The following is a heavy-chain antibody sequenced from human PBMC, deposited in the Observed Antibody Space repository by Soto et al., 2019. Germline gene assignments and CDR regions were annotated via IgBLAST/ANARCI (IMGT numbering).Heavy chain of an antibody. CDR1: GYTFTDYY. Sequence: EVQLVQSGAEVKKPGATVKISCKVSGYTFTDYYMHWVQQATGKGLEWMGLVDPEDGETIYAEKFQGRVTITADTSTDTAYMELSSLRSEDTAVYYCATEGGSYYGDYYYCMDVWGQGTTVTVSS. CDR3: ATEGGSYYGDYYYCMDV. D-gene: IGHD1-26*01. J-gene: IGHJ6*02. V-gene: IGHV1-69-2*01. CDR2: VDPEDGET.